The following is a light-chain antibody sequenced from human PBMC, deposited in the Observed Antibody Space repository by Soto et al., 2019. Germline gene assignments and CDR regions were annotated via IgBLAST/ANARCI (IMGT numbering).Light chain of an antibody. CDR1: QGISSA. V-gene: IGKV1-13*02. CDR3: QQFNSYPPSFT. J-gene: IGKJ3*01. Sequence: AIQLTQSPSSLSASVGDRVTITCRASQGISSALAWYQQKPGKAPKLLIYDASSLESGVPSRFSGSGSVTDFTLPISSLQPEDFATYFCQQFNSYPPSFTFGPGTKVDIK. CDR2: DAS.